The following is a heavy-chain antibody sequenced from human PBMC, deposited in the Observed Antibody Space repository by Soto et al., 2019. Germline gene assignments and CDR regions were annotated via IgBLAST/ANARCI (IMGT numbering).Heavy chain of an antibody. J-gene: IGHJ4*02. CDR3: VRHRVGSYYYFDY. CDR2: IDPSDSYT. D-gene: IGHD1-26*01. V-gene: IGHV5-10-1*01. Sequence: GESLKISCNGSGYTFTDYWISWGRQMPGKGLEWMGRIDPSDSYTSNSPSFQGHVTISADKSINTAYMQWSSLKASDTAMYYCVRHRVGSYYYFDYWGQGTLVTVSS. CDR1: GYTFTDYW.